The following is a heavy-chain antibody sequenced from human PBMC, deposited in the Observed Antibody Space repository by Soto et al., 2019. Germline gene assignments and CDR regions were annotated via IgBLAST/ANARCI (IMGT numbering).Heavy chain of an antibody. V-gene: IGHV3-53*02. CDR1: GFTVSNNF. CDR3: ARDGNGQRGSPH. Sequence: VQLVESGGGLIQAGGSLRLSCAVSGFTVSNNFTMWVRQAPGKGLEWVSLIYSGGSISYADSVKGRFTISRDGSMNMLYLQMNSLTAEDTAVYYCARDGNGQRGSPHWGQGTLVTVSS. CDR2: IYSGGSI. D-gene: IGHD3-16*01. J-gene: IGHJ4*02.